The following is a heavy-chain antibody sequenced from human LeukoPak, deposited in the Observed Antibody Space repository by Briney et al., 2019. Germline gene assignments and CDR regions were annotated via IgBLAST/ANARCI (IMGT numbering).Heavy chain of an antibody. CDR2: ISGSGGST. D-gene: IGHD3-10*01. J-gene: IGHJ4*02. CDR3: ARDLYYGSASPRLDY. CDR1: GFTFSSYA. V-gene: IGHV3-23*01. Sequence: GSLRLSCAASGFTFSSYAMSWVRQAPGKGLEWVSAISGSGGSTYYADSVKGRFTISRDNSKNTLYLQMNSLRVEDTAIYYCARDLYYGSASPRLDYWGQGTLVTVSS.